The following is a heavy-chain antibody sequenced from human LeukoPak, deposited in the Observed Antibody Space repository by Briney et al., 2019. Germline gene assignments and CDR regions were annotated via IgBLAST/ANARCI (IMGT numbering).Heavy chain of an antibody. J-gene: IGHJ4*02. D-gene: IGHD3-10*01. CDR1: GGYTGSHY. CDR3: ARSFMVRGAFALTFDY. V-gene: IGHV4-4*07. CDR2: ISPSGTT. Sequence: SETLSLTCTVSGGYTGSHYWSWIRQPAGKGLEWIGRISPSGTTHYNPSLGSRVTMSVDTSNNYFSLRLSSVTAADTAVYYCARSFMVRGAFALTFDYWGQGTLVTVSS.